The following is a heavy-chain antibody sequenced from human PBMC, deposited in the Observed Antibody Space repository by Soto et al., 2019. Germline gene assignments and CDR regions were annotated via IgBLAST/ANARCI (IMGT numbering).Heavy chain of an antibody. J-gene: IGHJ4*02. Sequence: SETLSLTCTVSGDSISGYYWGWIRQPPGKGLEWIGYIYYSGTTDYNPSLKSRVTISVDTSKNQFSLNLSSVTAADTAVYYCARHLLDSSGWYVAYWGQGTLVTVPS. CDR2: IYYSGTT. CDR1: GDSISGYY. D-gene: IGHD6-19*01. V-gene: IGHV4-59*08. CDR3: ARHLLDSSGWYVAY.